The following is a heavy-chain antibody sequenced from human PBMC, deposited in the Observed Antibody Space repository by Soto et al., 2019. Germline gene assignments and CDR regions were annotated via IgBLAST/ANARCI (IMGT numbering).Heavy chain of an antibody. CDR2: INPNGGST. V-gene: IGHV1-46*01. CDR1: GYTFTSYY. Sequence: ASVKVSCKASGYTFTSYYMHWVRQAPGQGLEWMGIINPNGGSTSYAQRFQGRVTMTRDTSTSTAYMELSSLRSEDTAVYYCARGPTDYYDNRGNYFLDQWGQETLFTFSS. J-gene: IGHJ4*02. D-gene: IGHD3-22*01. CDR3: ARGPTDYYDNRGNYFLDQ.